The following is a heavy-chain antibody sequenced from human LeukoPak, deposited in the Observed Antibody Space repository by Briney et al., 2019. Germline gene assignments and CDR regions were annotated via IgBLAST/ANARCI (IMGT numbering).Heavy chain of an antibody. J-gene: IGHJ4*02. CDR2: IYPGDSDT. D-gene: IGHD2-15*01. CDR3: ATDRYCSGGSCSFDY. V-gene: IGHV5-51*01. CDR1: GYSFTSYW. Sequence: GESLKISCKGSGYSFTSYWIGWVRQMPGKGLEWKGIIYPGDSDTRYSPSFQGQVTISADKSISTAYLQWSSLKASDTAMYYCATDRYCSGGSCSFDYWGQGTLVTVSS.